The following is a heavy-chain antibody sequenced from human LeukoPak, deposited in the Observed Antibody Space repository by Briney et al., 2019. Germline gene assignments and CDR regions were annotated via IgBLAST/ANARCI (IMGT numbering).Heavy chain of an antibody. CDR1: GGTFSSYA. D-gene: IGHD3-10*01. CDR2: IIPIFGTA. Sequence: ASVKVSCKASGGTFSSYAISWVRQAPGQGLEWMGGIIPIFGTANYAQKFQGRVTITADESTSTAYMELSSLRSEDTAVYYCARDMVECYYGSGSYSADYWGQGTLVTVSS. V-gene: IGHV1-69*13. CDR3: ARDMVECYYGSGSYSADY. J-gene: IGHJ4*02.